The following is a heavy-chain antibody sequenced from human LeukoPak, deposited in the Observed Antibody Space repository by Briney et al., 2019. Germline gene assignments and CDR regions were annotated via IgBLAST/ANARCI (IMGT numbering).Heavy chain of an antibody. CDR1: GFTFSSYA. V-gene: IGHV3-23*01. CDR3: AKDTAMVPSWFDP. Sequence: EGSLRLSCVASGFTFSSYAMSWVRQAPGKGLEWVSAISGSGGSTYYADSVKGRFTISRDNSKNTLYLQMNSLRAEDTAVYYCAKDTAMVPSWFDPWGQGKLVTVSS. J-gene: IGHJ5*02. CDR2: ISGSGGST. D-gene: IGHD5-18*01.